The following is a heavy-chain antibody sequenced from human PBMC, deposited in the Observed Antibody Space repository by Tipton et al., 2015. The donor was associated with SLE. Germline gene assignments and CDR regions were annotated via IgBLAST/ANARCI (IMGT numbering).Heavy chain of an antibody. V-gene: IGHV4-59*01. Sequence: LRLSCTVSGASISTYYWSWVRQPPGKGLEWIGYVYENDFTNYNPSLKSRLTISLDSSKNQFSLKLTSVTAADTAVYYCARGGYYDSGGFYPYNYYTMAVWGQGTTVTVSS. CDR2: VYENDFT. D-gene: IGHD3-22*01. J-gene: IGHJ6*02. CDR1: GASISTYY. CDR3: ARGGYYDSGGFYPYNYYTMAV.